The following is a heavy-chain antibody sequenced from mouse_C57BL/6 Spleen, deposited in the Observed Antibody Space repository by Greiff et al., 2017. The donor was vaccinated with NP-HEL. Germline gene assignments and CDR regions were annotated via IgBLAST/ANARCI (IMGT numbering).Heavy chain of an antibody. Sequence: EVKLVESGEGLVKPGGSLILSCAASGFTFSSYAMSWVRQTPAKRLEWVAYISSGGDYIYYADTVKGRFSISRDNARTTLYLQMSSLKSEDTAMYYCTRGGEYDWYFDVWGTGTTVTVSS. CDR1: GFTFSSYA. D-gene: IGHD2-13*01. J-gene: IGHJ1*03. CDR3: TRGGEYDWYFDV. V-gene: IGHV5-9-1*02. CDR2: ISSGGDYI.